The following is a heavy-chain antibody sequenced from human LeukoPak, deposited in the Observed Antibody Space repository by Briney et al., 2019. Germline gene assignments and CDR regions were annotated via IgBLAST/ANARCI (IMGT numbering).Heavy chain of an antibody. CDR1: GYTLTELS. V-gene: IGHV1-24*01. D-gene: IGHD3-22*01. CDR2: FDPEDGET. CDR3: ARDRNYYDHNGNFDY. Sequence: ASVKVSCKVSGYTLTELSMHWVRQAPGKGLEWMGGFDPEDGETIYAQKFQGRVTMTEDTSTDTAYMELSRLRSDDTAVYYCARDRNYYDHNGNFDYWGQGTLVTVSS. J-gene: IGHJ4*02.